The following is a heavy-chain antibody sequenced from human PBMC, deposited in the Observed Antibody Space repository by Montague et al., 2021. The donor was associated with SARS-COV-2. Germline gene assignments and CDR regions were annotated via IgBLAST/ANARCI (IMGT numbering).Heavy chain of an antibody. Sequence: SLRLSCAASGFTFNYYAMSWVRQAPGKVLEWVSAISGSGGSTYYADSVQGRFTISRDNSKNTLYLQMNTLRAEDTAVYYCAKSQTNTAMDLFDYWGQGTLVTVSS. CDR1: GFTFNYYA. J-gene: IGHJ4*02. V-gene: IGHV3-23*01. CDR3: AKSQTNTAMDLFDY. CDR2: ISGSGGST. D-gene: IGHD5-18*01.